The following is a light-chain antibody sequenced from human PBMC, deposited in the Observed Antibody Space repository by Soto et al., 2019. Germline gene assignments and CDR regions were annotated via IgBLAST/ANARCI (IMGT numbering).Light chain of an antibody. CDR1: QSVSSSY. CDR2: GAS. V-gene: IGKV3-20*01. J-gene: IGKJ1*01. Sequence: EIVLTQSPGTLSLSPGERATLSCRASQSVSSSYLAWYQQKPGQAPRLLIYGASSRATSIPDRLSGSGSGTDFTLTISRLEPEDFVVYYCQQYGSSPRTFGQGTKVEIK. CDR3: QQYGSSPRT.